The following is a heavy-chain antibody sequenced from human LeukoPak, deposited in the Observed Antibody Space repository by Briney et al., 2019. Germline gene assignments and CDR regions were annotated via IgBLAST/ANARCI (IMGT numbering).Heavy chain of an antibody. V-gene: IGHV7-4-1*02. J-gene: IGHJ3*02. Sequence: ASVKASCKASGYTFTSYAMNWVRQAPGQGLEWMGWINTNTGNPTYAQGFTGRFVFSLDTSVSTAYLQISSLKAEDTAVYYCARDLSRVGATNGDDAFDIWGQGTMVTVSS. CDR3: ARDLSRVGATNGDDAFDI. CDR2: INTNTGNP. D-gene: IGHD1-26*01. CDR1: GYTFTSYA.